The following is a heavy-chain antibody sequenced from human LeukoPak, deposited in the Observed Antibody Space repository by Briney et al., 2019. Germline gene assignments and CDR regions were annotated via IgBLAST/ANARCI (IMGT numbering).Heavy chain of an antibody. J-gene: IGHJ4*02. CDR1: GYTFTSYY. V-gene: IGHV1-46*01. CDR2: INPSGGST. D-gene: IGHD3-22*01. Sequence: ASVKVSCKAPGYTFTSYYMHWVRQAPGQGPEWMGIINPSGGSTSYAQKFQGRVTMTRDTSTSTVYMELSSLRSEDTAVYYCARGVENYDSSGYYYSPPFDYWGQGTLVTVSS. CDR3: ARGVENYDSSGYYYSPPFDY.